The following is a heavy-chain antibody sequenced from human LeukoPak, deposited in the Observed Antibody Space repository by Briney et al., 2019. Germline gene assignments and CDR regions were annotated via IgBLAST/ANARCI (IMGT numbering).Heavy chain of an antibody. Sequence: GGSLRLSCAGSGFTFSSYAMNRVRQAPGKGLEWVSGISGSGGSTYYADSVKGRFTISRDNSKNTLYVQVNSLGTEDTAVYYCAKGSYYDSSGSFYFDYWGQGTLVTVSS. V-gene: IGHV3-23*01. CDR2: ISGSGGST. J-gene: IGHJ4*02. CDR1: GFTFSSYA. CDR3: AKGSYYDSSGSFYFDY. D-gene: IGHD3-22*01.